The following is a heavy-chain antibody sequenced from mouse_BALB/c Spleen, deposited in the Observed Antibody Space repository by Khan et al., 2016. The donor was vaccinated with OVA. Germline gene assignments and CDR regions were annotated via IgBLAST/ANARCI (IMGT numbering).Heavy chain of an antibody. D-gene: IGHD2-3*01. V-gene: IGHV1S137*01. Sequence: QVQLKVSGPELVRPGVSVKISCKGSGYTFTDYAMHWVKQSHAKSLEWIGLISTYSGNTNYNQKFKGKATMTVDKSSSTAYMELARLTSEDSAISYCAKPAYDGYYDDWGQGTTLTVSS. CDR2: ISTYSGNT. CDR3: AKPAYDGYYDD. J-gene: IGHJ2*01. CDR1: GYTFTDYA.